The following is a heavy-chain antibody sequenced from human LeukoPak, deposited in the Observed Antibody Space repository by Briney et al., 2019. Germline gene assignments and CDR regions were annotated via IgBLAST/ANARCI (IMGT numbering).Heavy chain of an antibody. D-gene: IGHD1-26*01. CDR2: ISYSGGT. CDR3: ARHGSGSYYIDY. J-gene: IGHJ4*02. Sequence: PSETLSLTCTVSGGSISSSSYYWGWIRQPPGKGLEWIGSISYSGGTYYNPSLKSRVTISVDTSKNQFSLKLSSVTAADTAVYYCARHGSGSYYIDYWGQGTLVTVSS. V-gene: IGHV4-39*01. CDR1: GGSISSSSYY.